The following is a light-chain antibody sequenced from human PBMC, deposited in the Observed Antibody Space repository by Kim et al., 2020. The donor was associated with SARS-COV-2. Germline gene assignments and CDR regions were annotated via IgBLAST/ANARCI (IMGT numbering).Light chain of an antibody. CDR1: QSVSIF. J-gene: IGKJ2*03. CDR2: DAS. V-gene: IGKV3-11*01. CDR3: KQRTNWPPS. Sequence: SLSPGERAPLSCRASQSVSIFLAWYQQKPGQAPRLLIYDASNGATGIPARFSGSGSGTDFTLTISSLEPEDSAVYYCKQRTNWPPSFGQGTKLEI.